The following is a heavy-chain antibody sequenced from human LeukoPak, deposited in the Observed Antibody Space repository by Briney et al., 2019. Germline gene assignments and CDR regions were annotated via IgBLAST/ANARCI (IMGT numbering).Heavy chain of an antibody. V-gene: IGHV4-59*01. CDR2: IYYSGST. CDR3: ARVDTMVRGVFDY. D-gene: IGHD3-10*01. Sequence: KPSETLSLTCAVYGGSFSGYYWSWIRQPPGKGLEWIGYIYYSGSTNYNPSLKSRVTISVDTSKNQFSLKLSSVTAADTAVYYCARVDTMVRGVFDYWGQGTLVTVSS. CDR1: GGSFSGYY. J-gene: IGHJ4*02.